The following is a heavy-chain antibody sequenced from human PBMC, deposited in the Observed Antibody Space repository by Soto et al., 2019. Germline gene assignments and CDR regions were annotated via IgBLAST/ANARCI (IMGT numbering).Heavy chain of an antibody. CDR3: ERDPPRYFTSSPEGAGL. CDR2: INPKTGDT. Sequence: GASVKVSCKASGYTFTDSHIHWVRQASGQGLEWLGWINPKTGDTNYPQKFQGRIPMTRDTSMSTAYMELTNLTSDDTAVYYCERDPPRYFTSSPEGAGLWGQGTLVTVSS. CDR1: GYTFTDSH. J-gene: IGHJ4*02. D-gene: IGHD2-21*01. V-gene: IGHV1-2*02.